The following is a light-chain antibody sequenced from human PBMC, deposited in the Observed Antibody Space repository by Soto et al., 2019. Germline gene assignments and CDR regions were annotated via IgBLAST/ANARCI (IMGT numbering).Light chain of an antibody. CDR3: QHYNNWPIT. V-gene: IGKV3-15*01. J-gene: IGKJ5*01. CDR2: GAS. Sequence: EIVLTQSPGTLSLSPGERATLSCRASQSVASRNLAWYQQRPGQAPSLLIFGASTRAPGIPGRFSGSGSGTDFTLTISSLQSEDFAVYHCQHYNNWPITFGQGTRLEIK. CDR1: QSVASRN.